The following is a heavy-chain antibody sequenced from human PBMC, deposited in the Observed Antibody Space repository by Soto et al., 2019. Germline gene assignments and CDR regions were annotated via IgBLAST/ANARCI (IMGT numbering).Heavy chain of an antibody. D-gene: IGHD1-26*01. V-gene: IGHV3-48*02. J-gene: IGHJ4*02. Sequence: GGSLRLSCAASGFRFGSYSMNWVRQAPGQGLEWLSHISSTSGTIYYADSVKGRFTISRDNAKNSLYLQMSSLRDDDTAVYYCAQVGGSYSTAIDYWGQGTLVTVSS. CDR1: GFRFGSYS. CDR3: AQVGGSYSTAIDY. CDR2: ISSTSGTI.